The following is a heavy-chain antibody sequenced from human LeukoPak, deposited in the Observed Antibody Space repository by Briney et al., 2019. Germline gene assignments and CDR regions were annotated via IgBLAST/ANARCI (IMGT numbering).Heavy chain of an antibody. CDR1: GFTFSSYS. CDR3: ARVRCSGGSCYSVSSDY. V-gene: IGHV3-21*01. Sequence: PGGPLRLSCAASGFTFSSYSMNWVRQAPGKGLEWVSSISSSSSYIYYADSVKGRFTISRDNAKNSLYLQMNSLRAEDTAVYYCARVRCSGGSCYSVSSDYWGQGTLVTVSS. D-gene: IGHD2-15*01. CDR2: ISSSSSYI. J-gene: IGHJ4*02.